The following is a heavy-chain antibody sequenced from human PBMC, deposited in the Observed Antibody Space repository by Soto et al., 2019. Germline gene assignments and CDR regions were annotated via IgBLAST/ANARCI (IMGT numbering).Heavy chain of an antibody. Sequence: EVQLLESGGGLVQPGGSLRLSCAASGFTFSSYVMSWVRQAPGRGLEWVSTISASGDRTYYADSVKGRFTISRDNSKNTLYLQMNSLRAEDTAVYYCAKDHSSGGYGMDVWGQGTTVTVSS. V-gene: IGHV3-23*01. CDR1: GFTFSSYV. J-gene: IGHJ6*02. D-gene: IGHD3-22*01. CDR2: ISASGDRT. CDR3: AKDHSSGGYGMDV.